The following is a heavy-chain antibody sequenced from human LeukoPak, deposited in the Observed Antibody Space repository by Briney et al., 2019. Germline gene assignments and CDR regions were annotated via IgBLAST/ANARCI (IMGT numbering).Heavy chain of an antibody. Sequence: GASVKVSCKASGGTFSSYAISWVRQAPGQGLEWMGGIIPIFGTANYAQKFQGRVTITADKSTSTAYMELSSLRSEDTAVYYCARDDGIAAENWFDPWGQGTLVTVSS. CDR2: IIPIFGTA. J-gene: IGHJ5*02. CDR1: GGTFSSYA. D-gene: IGHD6-13*01. CDR3: ARDDGIAAENWFDP. V-gene: IGHV1-69*06.